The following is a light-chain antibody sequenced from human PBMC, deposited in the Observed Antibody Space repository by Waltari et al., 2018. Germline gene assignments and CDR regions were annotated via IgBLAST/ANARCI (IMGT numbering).Light chain of an antibody. CDR1: SPNIGNDS. CDR3: GTWDTSLSALM. CDR2: ANN. V-gene: IGLV1-51*02. Sequence: QSVLTQPPSLSAAPGQKVTLSCSGSSPNIGNDSVPCYQQLPGTAPKLFIYANNNRPSGIPDRFSGSKSGTSATLGITGLQTGDEADYYCGTWDTSLSALMFGGGTKLTVL. J-gene: IGLJ3*02.